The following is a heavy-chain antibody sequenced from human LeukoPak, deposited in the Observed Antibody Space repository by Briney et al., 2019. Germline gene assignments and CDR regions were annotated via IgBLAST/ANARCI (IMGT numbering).Heavy chain of an antibody. J-gene: IGHJ4*02. CDR1: GNSIRRDYY. Sequence: SETLSLTCTVSGNSIRRDYYWGWIRQPPGKGLEWIGSMHHSGNTNYNPSLKSRVTMSVDTSSKNQFSLNLSSVTAADTAVYFCVAYFSGYPRIQYWGQGTLVTVSS. V-gene: IGHV4-38-2*02. CDR3: VAYFSGYPRIQY. CDR2: MHHSGNT. D-gene: IGHD5-12*01.